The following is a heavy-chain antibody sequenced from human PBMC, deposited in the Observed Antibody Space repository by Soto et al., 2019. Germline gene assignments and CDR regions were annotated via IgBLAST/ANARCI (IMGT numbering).Heavy chain of an antibody. CDR3: GGLEGLATISYYFDY. Sequence: PSETLSLTCTVSGGSVSSSSYYWGWVRQPPGKGLEWIGSVYYSGSTYYNPSLESRVTIAVDKSKYQFSLKLMSLSAADTAVYYCGGLEGLATISYYFDYWGQGALFTVAS. V-gene: IGHV4-39*01. CDR2: VYYSGST. CDR1: GGSVSSSSYY. D-gene: IGHD3-9*01. J-gene: IGHJ4*02.